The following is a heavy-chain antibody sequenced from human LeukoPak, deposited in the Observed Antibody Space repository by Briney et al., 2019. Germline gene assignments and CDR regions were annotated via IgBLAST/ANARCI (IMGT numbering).Heavy chain of an antibody. D-gene: IGHD5-12*01. V-gene: IGHV1-69*13. Sequence: SVKVSCKASGGTFSSYAISRVRQAPGQGLEWMGGIIPIFGTAKYAQKLQDRVTITADESTNTVYMELSSLRSEDTAVYYCARPELRGYSGYDPLSDAFDIWGQGTMVTISS. CDR3: ARPELRGYSGYDPLSDAFDI. CDR1: GGTFSSYA. J-gene: IGHJ3*02. CDR2: IIPIFGTA.